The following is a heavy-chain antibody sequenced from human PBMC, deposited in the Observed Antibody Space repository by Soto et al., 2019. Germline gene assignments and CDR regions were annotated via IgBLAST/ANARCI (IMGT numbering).Heavy chain of an antibody. J-gene: IGHJ4*02. CDR2: IYYSGST. D-gene: IGHD2-15*01. CDR1: GGSFSAYY. CDR3: ARTYCSGGSCYSLYFDY. Sequence: SETLSLTCAVYGGSFSAYYWNWIRQTPGKGLEWIGYIYYSGSTYYNPSLKSRVTISVDTSKNQFSLKLSSVTAADTAVYYCARTYCSGGSCYSLYFDYWGQGTLVTVSS. V-gene: IGHV4-34*09.